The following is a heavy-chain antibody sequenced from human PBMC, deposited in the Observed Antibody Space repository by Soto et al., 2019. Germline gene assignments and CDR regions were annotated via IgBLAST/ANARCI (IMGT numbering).Heavy chain of an antibody. V-gene: IGHV4-59*08. D-gene: IGHD2-15*01. CDR2: IYYSGST. CDR3: ARYCCSGRSCCFDY. J-gene: IGHJ4*02. CDR1: GGSISSYC. Sequence: PSETLSLTCTVSGGSISSYCWSWIRQPPGKGLEWIGYIYYSGSTNYNPSLKSRVTISVDTSKNQFSLTLSSVTAADTAVYYCARYCCSGRSCCFDYWGQGTLVTVYS.